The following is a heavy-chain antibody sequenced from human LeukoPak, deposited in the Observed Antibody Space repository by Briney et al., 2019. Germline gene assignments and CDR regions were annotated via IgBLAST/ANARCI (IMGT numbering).Heavy chain of an antibody. V-gene: IGHV3-48*04. J-gene: IGHJ4*02. CDR1: GFTFSSYS. D-gene: IGHD3-3*01. Sequence: PGGSLRLSCAASGFTFSSYSMNWVRQAPGKGLEWVSYISSSSSTIYYADSVKGRFTISRDNAKNSLYLQMNSLRAEDTAVYYCARPPRDDFWSGYYGYYFDYWGQGTLVTVSS. CDR2: ISSSSSTI. CDR3: ARPPRDDFWSGYYGYYFDY.